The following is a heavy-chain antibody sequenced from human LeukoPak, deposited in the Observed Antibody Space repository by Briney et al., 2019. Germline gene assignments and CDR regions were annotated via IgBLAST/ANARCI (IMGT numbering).Heavy chain of an antibody. CDR2: IYWNDDK. Sequence: SGPTLVNPTQTLTLTCTFSGLSLSTSGVGVGWIRQPPGKALEWLALIYWNDDKRYSPSLKSRLTITKDTSKNRVVLTMTNMDPVDTATYYCAHLDYYDSSGYYSNLHNWFDPWGQGTLVTVSS. D-gene: IGHD3-22*01. J-gene: IGHJ5*02. CDR3: AHLDYYDSSGYYSNLHNWFDP. CDR1: GLSLSTSGVG. V-gene: IGHV2-5*01.